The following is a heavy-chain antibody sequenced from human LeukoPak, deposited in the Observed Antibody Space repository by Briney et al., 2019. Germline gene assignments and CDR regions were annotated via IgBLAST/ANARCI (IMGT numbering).Heavy chain of an antibody. CDR3: ARGGPSSGYYYALDY. D-gene: IGHD3-22*01. V-gene: IGHV1-2*02. CDR2: INPNSGGT. CDR1: GYTFTGYY. Sequence: GASVKVSCKASGYTFTGYYMHWVRQAPGQGLEWMGWINPNSGGTNYAQKFQGRVTMIRDTSISTAYMELSRLRSDDTAVYYCARGGPSSGYYYALDYWGQGTLVTVSS. J-gene: IGHJ4*02.